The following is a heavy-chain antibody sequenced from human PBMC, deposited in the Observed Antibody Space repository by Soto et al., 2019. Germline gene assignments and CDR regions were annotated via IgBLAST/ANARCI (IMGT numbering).Heavy chain of an antibody. J-gene: IGHJ4*02. V-gene: IGHV3-74*01. CDR3: ARGPRGVYGNDY. D-gene: IGHD2-8*02. Sequence: EVQLVESGGGLVQPGGSLRLSCAASGFTFSNDWMHWVRQAAGKGLVWVSRINMDGSSTNYADTVKCRFTISRDNAKNTLYLQMNSLRVDDTAIYFCARGPRGVYGNDYWGQGALVTVSS. CDR2: INMDGSST. CDR1: GFTFSNDW.